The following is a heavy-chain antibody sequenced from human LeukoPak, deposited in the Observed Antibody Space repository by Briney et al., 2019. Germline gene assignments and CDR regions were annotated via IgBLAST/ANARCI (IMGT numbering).Heavy chain of an antibody. CDR1: GFTFGSYG. D-gene: IGHD3-3*01. CDR2: IWYHGNDV. J-gene: IGHJ4*02. V-gene: IGHV3-33*01. CDR3: ARDFWNEPSKYFDY. Sequence: GMSLRLSCSASGFTFGSYGMHWGRQAPGKGLEWVALIWYHGNDVDYADSVKGRFTISRDNSKNTLYLQMNSVRAEDTAVYFCARDFWNEPSKYFDYWGQGTLVTVSS.